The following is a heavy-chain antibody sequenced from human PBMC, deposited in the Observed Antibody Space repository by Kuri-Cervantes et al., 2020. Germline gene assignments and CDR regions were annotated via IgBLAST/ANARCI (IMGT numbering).Heavy chain of an antibody. J-gene: IGHJ3*02. Sequence: SVKVSCKASGGTFRSDAISWLRQAPGQGLEWMGRIMPIFGTIDYAQKFQGRVTITTDESTSTAHMELSSLRSDDTAVYYCARDRDYGDYKAFDIWGQGTMVTVSS. D-gene: IGHD4-17*01. CDR2: IMPIFGTI. V-gene: IGHV1-69*05. CDR1: GGTFRSDA. CDR3: ARDRDYGDYKAFDI.